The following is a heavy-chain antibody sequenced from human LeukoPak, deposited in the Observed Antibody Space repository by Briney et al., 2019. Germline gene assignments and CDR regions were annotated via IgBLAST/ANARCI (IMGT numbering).Heavy chain of an antibody. CDR1: GGSISTYY. CDR2: LYYSGST. D-gene: IGHD3-3*01. Sequence: KPSETLSLTCTVSGGSISTYYWSWMRQPPGRGLEWIGYLYYSGSTNHNPSLQSRVTISVDTSKNQFSLKLNSVTAADTAVYYCARGGVPGGFYGSFDYWGQGTLVSVSS. V-gene: IGHV4-59*01. CDR3: ARGGVPGGFYGSFDY. J-gene: IGHJ4*02.